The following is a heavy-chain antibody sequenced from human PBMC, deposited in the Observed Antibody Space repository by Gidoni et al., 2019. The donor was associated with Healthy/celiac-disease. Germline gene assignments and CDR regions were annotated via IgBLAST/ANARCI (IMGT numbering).Heavy chain of an antibody. V-gene: IGHV4-34*01. CDR2: INHSGST. D-gene: IGHD3-22*01. Sequence: SPCPPGKGLEWIGEINHSGSTNYNPSLKSRVTISVDTSKNQFSLKLSSVTAADTAVYYCARGPHYDSSGSLPTGAFDIWGQGTMVTVSS. CDR3: ARGPHYDSSGSLPTGAFDI. J-gene: IGHJ3*02.